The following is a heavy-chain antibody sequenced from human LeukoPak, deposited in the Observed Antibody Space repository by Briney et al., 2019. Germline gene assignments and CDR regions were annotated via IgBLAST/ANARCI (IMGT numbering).Heavy chain of an antibody. V-gene: IGHV4-59*08. Sequence: SETLFLTCTVSGGSISSYYWSWIRQPPGKGLEWIGYIYYSGSTNYNPSLKSRVTISVDTSKNQFSLKLSSVTAADTAVYYCARASGYDYYFDYWGQGTLVTVSS. D-gene: IGHD5-12*01. CDR2: IYYSGST. J-gene: IGHJ4*02. CDR3: ARASGYDYYFDY. CDR1: GGSISSYY.